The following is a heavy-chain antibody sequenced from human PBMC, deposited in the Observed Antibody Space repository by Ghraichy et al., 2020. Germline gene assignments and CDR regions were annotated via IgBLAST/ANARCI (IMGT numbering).Heavy chain of an antibody. V-gene: IGHV3-30-3*01. CDR2: ISRSGGDK. Sequence: GGSLRLSCAASGFTFSTFAIHWVRQSPGKGLEWVAVISRSGGDKYYADSVEGRFTISRDNSKNTLYLQMDSLRTEDTAFYYCARARAAPGTTENAFDLLGQGKRVTVST. D-gene: IGHD6-13*01. CDR1: GFTFSTFA. CDR3: ARARAAPGTTENAFDL. J-gene: IGHJ3*01.